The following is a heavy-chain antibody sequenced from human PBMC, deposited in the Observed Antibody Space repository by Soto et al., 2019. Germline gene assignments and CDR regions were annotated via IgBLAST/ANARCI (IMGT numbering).Heavy chain of an antibody. V-gene: IGHV4-4*02. J-gene: IGHJ5*02. CDR2: ISHSWIT. CDR1: VGSITSANW. CDR3: ARVLRGWFDP. Sequence: PSETLSLTGAVSVGSITSANWWTCVRQPPGGGLEWIGEISHSWITNYKASLKSRVTMSVDKTKNDVSLKLTSVTAADTAVYYCARVLRGWFDPWGQGTPVTVSS.